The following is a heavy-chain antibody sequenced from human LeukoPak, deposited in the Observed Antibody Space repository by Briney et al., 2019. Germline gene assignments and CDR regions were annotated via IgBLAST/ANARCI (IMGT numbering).Heavy chain of an antibody. V-gene: IGHV4-61*02. CDR3: ARERWELLSTYFDY. D-gene: IGHD1-26*01. CDR1: GGSISSGSYC. J-gene: IGHJ4*02. CDR2: MYTSGST. Sequence: SQTLSLTCTVSGGSISSGSYCWSWIRQPAGKGLEWIGRMYTSGSTKYNPSLKSRVTISVDTSKNQFSLNLSSVTAADTAVYYCARERWELLSTYFDYWGQGTLVTVSS.